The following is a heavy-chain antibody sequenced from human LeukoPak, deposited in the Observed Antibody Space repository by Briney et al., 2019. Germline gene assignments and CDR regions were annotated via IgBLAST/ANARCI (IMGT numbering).Heavy chain of an antibody. V-gene: IGHV3-23*01. J-gene: IGHJ4*02. D-gene: IGHD3-22*01. CDR3: RGTYYDSSAFFDL. CDR2: ISTSGGSA. Sequence: PGESLRLSCAASGFTLSSYAMSWVRRAPGKGLEWVSGISTSGGSASYADSVKGRFTISRDNPKNTLYLQMNSLRPEDTAVYFCRGTYYDSSAFFDLWGRGTLVTVSS. CDR1: GFTLSSYA.